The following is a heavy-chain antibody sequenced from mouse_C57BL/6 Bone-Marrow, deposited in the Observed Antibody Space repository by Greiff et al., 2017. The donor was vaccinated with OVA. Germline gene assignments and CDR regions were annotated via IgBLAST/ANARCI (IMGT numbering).Heavy chain of an antibody. V-gene: IGHV1-63*01. CDR1: GYTFTNYW. J-gene: IGHJ1*03. D-gene: IGHD2-2*01. CDR3: ARDYGYDLDWYFDV. Sequence: VQLVESGAELVRPGTSVKMSCKASGYTFTNYWIGWAKQRPGHGLEWIGDIYPGGGYTNYNEKFKGKATLTADKSSSTAYMQFSSLTSEDSAIYYCARDYGYDLDWYFDVWGTGTTVTVSS. CDR2: IYPGGGYT.